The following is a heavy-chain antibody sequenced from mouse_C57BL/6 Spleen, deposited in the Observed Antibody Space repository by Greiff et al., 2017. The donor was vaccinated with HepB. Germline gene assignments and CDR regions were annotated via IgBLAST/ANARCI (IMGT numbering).Heavy chain of an antibody. D-gene: IGHD4-1*01. Sequence: QVQLQQPGAELVMPGASVKLSCKASGYTFTSYWMHWVKQRPGQGLEWIGEIDPSDSYTNYNQKFKGKSTLTVDKSSSTAYMQLSSLTSEDSAVYYCARGYWDWAYYFDYWGQGTTLTVSS. CDR2: IDPSDSYT. CDR1: GYTFTSYW. V-gene: IGHV1-69*01. J-gene: IGHJ2*01. CDR3: ARGYWDWAYYFDY.